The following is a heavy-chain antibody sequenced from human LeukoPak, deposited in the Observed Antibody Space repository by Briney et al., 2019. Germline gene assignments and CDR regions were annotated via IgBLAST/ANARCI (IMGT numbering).Heavy chain of an antibody. V-gene: IGHV3-74*01. Sequence: PGGSLRLSCTASGFTFSNYCMHWVRHTPGKGLIWVSRICPGGTITNYADSVKGRFTISRDNSKNTLYLQMNSLRAEDTAVYYCAKLPLRSAVAGTFGQNWFDPWGQGTLVTVSS. CDR1: GFTFSNYC. J-gene: IGHJ5*02. CDR3: AKLPLRSAVAGTFGQNWFDP. D-gene: IGHD6-19*01. CDR2: ICPGGTIT.